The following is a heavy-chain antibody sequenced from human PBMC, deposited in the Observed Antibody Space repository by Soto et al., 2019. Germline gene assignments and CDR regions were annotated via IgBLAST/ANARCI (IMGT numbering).Heavy chain of an antibody. Sequence: PGGSLRLSCAASGFIFNNYAMTWVRQAPGKGLEWVSTVAASGGGTFYANSVKGRFTISRDNSRNTLHLQMSSLRVEDTALYYCAKALVPALTAKFGYWRQGTLVTVSS. CDR2: VAASGGGT. D-gene: IGHD5-18*01. V-gene: IGHV3-23*01. CDR1: GFIFNNYA. J-gene: IGHJ4*02. CDR3: AKALVPALTAKFGY.